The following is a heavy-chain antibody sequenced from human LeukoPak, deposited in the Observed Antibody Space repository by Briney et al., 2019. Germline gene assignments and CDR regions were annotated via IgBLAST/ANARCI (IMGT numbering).Heavy chain of an antibody. V-gene: IGHV4-59*12. CDR1: GGSINSYY. D-gene: IGHD5-18*01. CDR3: ARDQSYGYANYGMDV. Sequence: PSETLSLTCTVSGGSINSYYWSWIRQPPGKGLEWIGYIYYSGSTNYNPSLKSRVTISVDKSKNQFSLKLSSVTAADTAVYYCARDQSYGYANYGMDVWGQGTTVTVSS. J-gene: IGHJ6*02. CDR2: IYYSGST.